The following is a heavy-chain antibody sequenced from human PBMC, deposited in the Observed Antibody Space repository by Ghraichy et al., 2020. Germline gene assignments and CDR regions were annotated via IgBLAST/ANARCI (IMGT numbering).Heavy chain of an antibody. CDR3: ARGYYYGPRIPVFDY. CDR2: IYYSGST. J-gene: IGHJ4*02. Sequence: SETLSLTCTVSGGSISSSSYYWGWIRQPPGKGLEWIGSIYYSGSTYYNPSLKSRVTISVDTSKNQFSLKLSSVTAADTAVYYCARGYYYGPRIPVFDYWGQGTLVTVSS. CDR1: GGSISSSSYY. D-gene: IGHD3-10*01. V-gene: IGHV4-39*01.